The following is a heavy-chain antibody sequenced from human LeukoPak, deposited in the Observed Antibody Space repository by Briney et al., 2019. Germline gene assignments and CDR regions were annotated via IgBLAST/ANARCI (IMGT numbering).Heavy chain of an antibody. Sequence: ASVKVSCKASGYTLTGYYMHWVRQAPGQGLEWMGWINPNSGGSDYAQKFQGRVTMTRDTSISTAYMEVSRLRSDDTAVYYCARDYYDSSGYSRFDPWGQGTLVTVSS. V-gene: IGHV1-2*02. D-gene: IGHD3-22*01. J-gene: IGHJ5*02. CDR2: INPNSGGS. CDR3: ARDYYDSSGYSRFDP. CDR1: GYTLTGYY.